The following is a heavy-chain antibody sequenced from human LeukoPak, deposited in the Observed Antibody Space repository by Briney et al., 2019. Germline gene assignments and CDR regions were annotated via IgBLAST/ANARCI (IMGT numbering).Heavy chain of an antibody. CDR1: GGSISSYY. CDR2: MYYSGST. V-gene: IGHV4-39*07. CDR3: ARGDSTVTPKYFQY. Sequence: SETLSLTCTVSGGSISSYYWGWIRQPPGKGLEWIGSMYYSGSTYYNPSLKSRVTISINTSKNQFSLKLCSVTAADTAVYYCARGDSTVTPKYFQYWGQGTLVTVSS. J-gene: IGHJ1*01. D-gene: IGHD4-23*01.